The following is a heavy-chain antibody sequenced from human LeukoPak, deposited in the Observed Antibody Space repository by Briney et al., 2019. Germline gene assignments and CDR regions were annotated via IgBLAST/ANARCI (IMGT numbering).Heavy chain of an antibody. D-gene: IGHD6-19*01. CDR1: GFTFSSCE. Sequence: GGSLRLSCAASGFTFSSCEMNWVRQAPGKGLEWVSYINSSGSTIYYADSVKGRFTISRDNAKNSLYLQMNSLRAEDTAVYYCARPGYSSGWYGYWGQGTLVTVSS. CDR3: ARPGYSSGWYGY. V-gene: IGHV3-48*03. CDR2: INSSGSTI. J-gene: IGHJ4*02.